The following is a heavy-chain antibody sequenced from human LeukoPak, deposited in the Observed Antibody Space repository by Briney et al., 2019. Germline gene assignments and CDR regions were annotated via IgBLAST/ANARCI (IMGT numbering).Heavy chain of an antibody. V-gene: IGHV5-51*01. J-gene: IGHJ5*02. CDR2: IYPGDSDT. D-gene: IGHD2-2*01. Sequence: GESLQISCKGSGYSFTSYWIGWVRQMPGKGLEWMGSIYPGDSDTRYSPSFQGQVTISADKSISTAYLQWSSLKASDTAMYYCARHGGYCSSTSCFNTRFDPWGQGTLVTVSS. CDR3: ARHGGYCSSTSCFNTRFDP. CDR1: GYSFTSYW.